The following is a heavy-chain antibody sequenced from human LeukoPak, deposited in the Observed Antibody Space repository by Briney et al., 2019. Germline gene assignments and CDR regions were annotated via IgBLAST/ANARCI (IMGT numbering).Heavy chain of an antibody. CDR1: GDSVSRNSAA. CDR2: TYYRSKWYV. CDR3: SGGLAVAGIHYYGMDV. D-gene: IGHD6-19*01. V-gene: IGHV6-1*01. J-gene: IGHJ6*02. Sequence: SRTLSLTCAISGDSVSRNSAAWNWIRQSPSRGLEWLGRTYYRSKWYVDYAVSLKGRITINVDASKNQFSLRLNSVTPDDTAVYYCSGGLAVAGIHYYGMDVWGQGTTVTVSS.